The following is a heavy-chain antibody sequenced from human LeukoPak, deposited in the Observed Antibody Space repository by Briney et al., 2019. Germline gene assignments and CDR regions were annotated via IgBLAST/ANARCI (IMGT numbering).Heavy chain of an antibody. J-gene: IGHJ4*02. CDR3: SGGYSSSWYAGGFY. D-gene: IGHD6-13*01. V-gene: IGHV3-74*01. Sequence: PGGSLRLSCAASGFTFSSYVMHWVRQVPGKGLVWVSRINHDATDITYADSVKGRFTISRDNSKNTLYLQMNSLRAEDTAVYYCSGGYSSSWYAGGFYWGQGTLVTVSS. CDR1: GFTFSSYV. CDR2: INHDATDI.